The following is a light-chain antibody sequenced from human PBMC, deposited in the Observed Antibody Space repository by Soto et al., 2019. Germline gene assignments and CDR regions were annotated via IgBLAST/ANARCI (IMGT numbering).Light chain of an antibody. CDR3: LLSFPGAVV. CDR2: DTS. Sequence: QAVVTQEPSLTVSPGGTVTLTCGSSTGTVTSGHFPFWFQQKPSQAPRTLISDTSNKHSWTPARFSGSLLGDKAALTLSGAQPEDEAEYYCLLSFPGAVVFGGGTKVTVL. J-gene: IGLJ2*01. V-gene: IGLV7-46*01. CDR1: TGTVTSGHF.